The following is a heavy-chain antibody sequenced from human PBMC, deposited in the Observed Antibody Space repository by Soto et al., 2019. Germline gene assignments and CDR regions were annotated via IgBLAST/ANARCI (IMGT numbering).Heavy chain of an antibody. CDR2: IYHSGNT. CDR3: ARRWGEGRVDY. V-gene: IGHV4-4*02. D-gene: IGHD3-10*01. Sequence: PSETLSLTCAVSGGSISSSNWWSWVRQPPGKGLEWIGEIYHSGNTNYNPSLKSRVTMALDKSRNQFSLKLGSVTAADTAVYYCARRWGEGRVDYWGQGTLVTVSS. CDR1: GGSISSSNW. J-gene: IGHJ4*02.